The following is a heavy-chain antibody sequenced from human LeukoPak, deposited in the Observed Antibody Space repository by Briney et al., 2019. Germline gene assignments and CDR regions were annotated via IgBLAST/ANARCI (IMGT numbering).Heavy chain of an antibody. CDR2: ISAYNGNT. J-gene: IGHJ5*02. CDR1: GYTFTSYG. CDR3: ARDFPDSSGSSLPNWLDP. V-gene: IGHV1-18*01. Sequence: ASVKVSCKASGYTFTSYGISWVRQAPGQGLEWMGWISAYNGNTNYAQKLQGRVTMTTDTSTSTAYMELRSLRSDDTAVYYCARDFPDSSGSSLPNWLDPWGQGTLVTVSS. D-gene: IGHD3-10*01.